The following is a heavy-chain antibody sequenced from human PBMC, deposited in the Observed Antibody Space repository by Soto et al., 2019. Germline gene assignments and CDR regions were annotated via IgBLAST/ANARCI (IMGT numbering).Heavy chain of an antibody. CDR3: AKWDSSSWFPDNNWFDP. V-gene: IGHV3-23*01. Sequence: PGGSLRLSCAASGFTFSSYAMSWVRQAPGKGLEWVSAISGSGGSTYYADSVKGRFTISRDNSKNTLYLQMNSLRAEDTAVYYCAKWDSSSWFPDNNWFDPWGQGTLVTVSS. D-gene: IGHD6-13*01. J-gene: IGHJ5*02. CDR2: ISGSGGST. CDR1: GFTFSSYA.